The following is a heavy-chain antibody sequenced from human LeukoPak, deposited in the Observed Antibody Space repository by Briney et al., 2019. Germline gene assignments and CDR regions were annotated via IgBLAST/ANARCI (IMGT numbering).Heavy chain of an antibody. Sequence: GGSLRLSCAASGFTFSSYAMSWVRQAPGNGLEWVSTTSGSGGSTYYADSVKGRFTISRDNSKNTLYLQMNSLRAEDTAVYYCATGDGYNSRLDYWGQGTLVTVSS. CDR1: GFTFSSYA. CDR2: TSGSGGST. D-gene: IGHD5-24*01. V-gene: IGHV3-23*01. J-gene: IGHJ4*02. CDR3: ATGDGYNSRLDY.